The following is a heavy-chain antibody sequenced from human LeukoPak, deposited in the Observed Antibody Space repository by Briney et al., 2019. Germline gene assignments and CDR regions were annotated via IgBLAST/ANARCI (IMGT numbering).Heavy chain of an antibody. V-gene: IGHV1-69*06. CDR3: ASTTVRGVIKIPTYYYGMDV. CDR2: IIPIFGTA. J-gene: IGHJ6*04. Sequence: SVKVSCKASGGTFSSYAISWVRQAPGQGLEWMGGIIPIFGTANYAQKFQGRVTITADKSTSTAYMELSSLRSEDTAVYYCASTTVRGVIKIPTYYYGMDVWGKGTTVTVSS. CDR1: GGTFSSYA. D-gene: IGHD3-10*01.